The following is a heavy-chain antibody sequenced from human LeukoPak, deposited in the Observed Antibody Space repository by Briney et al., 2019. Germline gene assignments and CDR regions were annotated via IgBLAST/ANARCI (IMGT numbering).Heavy chain of an antibody. J-gene: IGHJ5*02. CDR3: AREGSGMVRGVFDP. V-gene: IGHV1-69*06. Sequence: GSSVKVSCKASGGTFSSYAISWVRQAPGQGLEWMGGIIPIFGTANYAQKFQGRVTITADKSTSTAYMELSSLRSEDTAVYYCAREGSGMVRGVFDPWGQETLVTVSS. CDR1: GGTFSSYA. D-gene: IGHD3-10*01. CDR2: IIPIFGTA.